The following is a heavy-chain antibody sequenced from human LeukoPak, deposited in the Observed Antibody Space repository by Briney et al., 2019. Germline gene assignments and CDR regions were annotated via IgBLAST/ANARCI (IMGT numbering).Heavy chain of an antibody. CDR1: GYTFTGYY. CDR2: INPNSGGT. V-gene: IGHV1-2*02. D-gene: IGHD7-27*01. J-gene: IGHJ3*02. Sequence: ASVKVSCKASGYTFTGYYMHWVRQAPGQGLEWMGWINPNSGGTNYAQKFQGRVTMTRDTSISTAYMELSRLRSDDTAVYYCAKVGKLGTLREAFDIWGQGTMVTVSS. CDR3: AKVGKLGTLREAFDI.